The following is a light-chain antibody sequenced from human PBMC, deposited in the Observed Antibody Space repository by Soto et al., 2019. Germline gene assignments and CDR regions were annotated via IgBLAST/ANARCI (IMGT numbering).Light chain of an antibody. V-gene: IGLV1-47*02. CDR1: SSNIGNNY. Sequence: QSVLTQPPSASGTPGQRVTISCSGSSSNIGNNYVYWYQHLPGTAPKLLIYSNNQRPSGVPDRFSASKSGSSASLAISGLRSEDEADYYCAACDDSLNMVFGGGTKLTVL. J-gene: IGLJ2*01. CDR2: SNN. CDR3: AACDDSLNMV.